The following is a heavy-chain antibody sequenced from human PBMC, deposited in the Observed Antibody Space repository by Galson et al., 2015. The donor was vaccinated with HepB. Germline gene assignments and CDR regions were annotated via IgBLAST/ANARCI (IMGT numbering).Heavy chain of an antibody. CDR2: IRYDGSNK. V-gene: IGHV3-30*02. CDR3: AKDSYGKSGHCSSTSCSNYYYGMDV. J-gene: IGHJ6*02. Sequence: SLRLSCAASGFTFSSYGMHWVRQAPGKGLEWVAFIRYDGSNKYYADSVKGRFTISRDNSKNTLYLQMNSLRAEDTAVYYCAKDSYGKSGHCSSTSCSNYYYGMDVWGQGTTVTVSS. D-gene: IGHD2-2*01. CDR1: GFTFSSYG.